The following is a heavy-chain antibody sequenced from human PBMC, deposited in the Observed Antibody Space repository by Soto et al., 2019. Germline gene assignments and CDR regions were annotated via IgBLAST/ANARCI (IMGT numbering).Heavy chain of an antibody. CDR2: IIGSGDST. V-gene: IGHV3-23*01. D-gene: IGHD6-19*01. J-gene: IGHJ4*02. Sequence: EVLLLESGGGLVQPGGSLRLSCVTSGFTFRSYGMNWVRQAPGGGLEWVANIIGSGDSTSYADSVKGRFTISRDNSQNTLFLQMDRLRVDDTATYYCVKDRAFRTVAGTDHWDQGALVTVSS. CDR3: VKDRAFRTVAGTDH. CDR1: GFTFRSYG.